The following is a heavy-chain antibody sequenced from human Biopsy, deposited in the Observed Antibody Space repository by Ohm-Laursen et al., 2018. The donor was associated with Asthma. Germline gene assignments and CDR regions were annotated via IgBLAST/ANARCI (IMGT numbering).Heavy chain of an antibody. J-gene: IGHJ4*02. D-gene: IGHD2-2*01. Sequence: VKISCKSLGGTFNTYVIGWVRQAPGQGLEWMGGINSVFGTTTYPQKFQDRVTITADDSTSTVYMELSSLRSEDTAVYYCARKAGSCISKTCYSLDFWGQGTLVTVSS. V-gene: IGHV1-69*13. CDR2: INSVFGTT. CDR3: ARKAGSCISKTCYSLDF. CDR1: GGTFNTYV.